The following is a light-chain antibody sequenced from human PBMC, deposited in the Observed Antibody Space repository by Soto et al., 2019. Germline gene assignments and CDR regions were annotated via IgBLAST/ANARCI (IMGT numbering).Light chain of an antibody. CDR2: EVS. Sequence: QSALTQPASVSGSPGQSITISCTGTSSDVGGYNYVSWYQQHPGKAPKLMIYEVSNRPSGVSNRFSGSKSGNTASLTISGLQAADEADYYCSSYTSSSTPYVFGTGTK. V-gene: IGLV2-14*01. CDR1: SSDVGGYNY. CDR3: SSYTSSSTPYV. J-gene: IGLJ1*01.